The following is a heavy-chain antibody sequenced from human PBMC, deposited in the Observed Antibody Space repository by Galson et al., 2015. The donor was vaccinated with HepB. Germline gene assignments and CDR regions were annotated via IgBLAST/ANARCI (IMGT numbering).Heavy chain of an antibody. CDR1: GDSVSSNSAA. CDR3: ARWRHDSGDFDY. D-gene: IGHD4-17*01. CDR2: TYYRSKWHN. Sequence: CAISGDSVSSNSAAWNWIRQSPSRGLEWLGRTYYRSKWHNDYAVSVKSQITINPDTSKNQFSLQLNSVTPEDTAVYYCARWRHDSGDFDYWSQGALVTVSS. J-gene: IGHJ4*02. V-gene: IGHV6-1*01.